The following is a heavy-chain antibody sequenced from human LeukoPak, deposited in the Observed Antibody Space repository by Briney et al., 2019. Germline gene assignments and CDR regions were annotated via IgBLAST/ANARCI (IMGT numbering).Heavy chain of an antibody. V-gene: IGHV3-11*01. Sequence: GGPLRLSCAASGFTFSDYHMSWIRQAPGKGLEWVSYISSSGSTIYYADSVKGRFTISRDNAKNSLYLQMNSLRAEDTAVYYCARGSDTAMVPLSYWGQGTLVTVSS. CDR3: ARGSDTAMVPLSY. CDR2: ISSSGSTI. D-gene: IGHD5-18*01. J-gene: IGHJ4*02. CDR1: GFTFSDYH.